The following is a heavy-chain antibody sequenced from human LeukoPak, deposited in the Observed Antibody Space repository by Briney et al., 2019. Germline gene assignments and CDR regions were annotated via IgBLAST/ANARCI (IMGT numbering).Heavy chain of an antibody. V-gene: IGHV3-21*01. Sequence: GGSLRLPCAASGFTFSSYSMNWVRQAPGKGLEWVSSISSSSSYIYYADSVKGRFTISRDNAKNSLYLQMNSLRAEDTAVYYCARSLSMVLPFDYWGQGTLVTVSS. D-gene: IGHD3-10*01. J-gene: IGHJ4*02. CDR2: ISSSSSYI. CDR1: GFTFSSYS. CDR3: ARSLSMVLPFDY.